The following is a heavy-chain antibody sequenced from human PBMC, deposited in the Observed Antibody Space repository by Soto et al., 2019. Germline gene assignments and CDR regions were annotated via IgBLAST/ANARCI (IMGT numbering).Heavy chain of an antibody. V-gene: IGHV3-23*01. CDR2: ISESSSNT. J-gene: IGHJ5*01. CDR1: GLTFSRHA. CDR3: AKKPNGFDS. Sequence: EVQLLESGGGLVQPGGSLRLSCAASGLTFSRHAMAWVRQAPGKGLEWPSSISESSSNTYYADSVKGRFTISKDNSKNMLYLQMNSLRDEDTAVYYCAKKPNGFDSWGQGTLVTVSS.